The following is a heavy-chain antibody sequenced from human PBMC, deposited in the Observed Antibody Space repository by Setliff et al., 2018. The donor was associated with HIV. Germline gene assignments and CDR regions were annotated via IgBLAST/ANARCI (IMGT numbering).Heavy chain of an antibody. CDR3: ARGLYCSGGSCSFDY. CDR1: GGSFSGYY. D-gene: IGHD2-15*01. CDR2: INHGGST. J-gene: IGHJ4*02. V-gene: IGHV4-34*04. Sequence: PSETLSLTCAVYGGSFSGYYWTWIRQPPGKGLEWIGEINHGGSTNNNPSLKSRATMSVDTSKNQFSLRLSSVTAADTAVYYCARGLYCSGGSCSFDYWGQGTLVTVSS.